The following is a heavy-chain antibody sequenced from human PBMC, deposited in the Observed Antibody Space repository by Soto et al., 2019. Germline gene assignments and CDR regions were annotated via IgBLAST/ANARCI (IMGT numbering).Heavy chain of an antibody. D-gene: IGHD6-19*01. CDR2: IYFSGST. V-gene: IGHV4-61*01. Sequence: PSETLSLTCTVSGDSVSSASFYWVWIRQAPGKGLEWIGFIYFSGSTNYNPSLKSRVSMSLDTSKNQFSLKLRSVTPADTAVYYCARGSYYSGWVWGQGTLVTVSS. CDR1: GDSVSSASFY. J-gene: IGHJ4*02. CDR3: ARGSYYSGWV.